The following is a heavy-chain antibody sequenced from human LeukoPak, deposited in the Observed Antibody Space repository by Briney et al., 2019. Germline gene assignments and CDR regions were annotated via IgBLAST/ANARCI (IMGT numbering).Heavy chain of an antibody. D-gene: IGHD3-22*01. V-gene: IGHV6-1*01. Sequence: SQTLSLTCVISGDSVSSNSAAWNWIRQSPSRGLEWLGRTYYRSKWYNDYAVSVKSRVTINPDTSKNQFSLQLNSVTPEDTAVYYCARRGYCPGIRDCWFFDLWGRGTPVTVSS. CDR3: ARRGYCPGIRDCWFFDL. CDR2: TYYRSKWYN. J-gene: IGHJ2*01. CDR1: GDSVSSNSAA.